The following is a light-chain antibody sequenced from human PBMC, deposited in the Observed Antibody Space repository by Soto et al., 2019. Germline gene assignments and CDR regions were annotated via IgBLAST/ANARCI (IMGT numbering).Light chain of an antibody. CDR3: QVWDGSSDQVV. Sequence: SYELTQPPSVSVAPGQTARITCGGHNIGDKSVHWYQQRPGQAPVLVVYDDTDRPSGIPERFSGSNSGNTATLTISRVEAGYEADYYCQVWDGSSDQVVFGGGTKLTVL. CDR2: DDT. J-gene: IGLJ2*01. CDR1: NIGDKS. V-gene: IGLV3-21*02.